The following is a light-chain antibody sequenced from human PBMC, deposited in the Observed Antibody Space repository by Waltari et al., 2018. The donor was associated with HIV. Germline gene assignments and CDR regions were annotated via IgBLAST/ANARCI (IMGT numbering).Light chain of an antibody. CDR2: GES. CDR1: QSVSSGY. Sequence: TVLTQSPGTLSLSPGERATLSCRVIQSVSSGYLARYQQKPGQAPSLFIFGESSKATCVPDRFSGSGSVTDFTLSIDRLEPEDFAVYYCQQFYRPPYTFGQGTKLEIK. V-gene: IGKV3-20*01. CDR3: QQFYRPPYT. J-gene: IGKJ2*01.